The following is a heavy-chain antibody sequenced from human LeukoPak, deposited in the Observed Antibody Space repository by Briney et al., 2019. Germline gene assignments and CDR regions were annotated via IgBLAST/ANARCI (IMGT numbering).Heavy chain of an antibody. D-gene: IGHD6-19*01. CDR3: ARASRIYGSGWYFDY. CDR1: GFTFNNYV. CDR2: INGGGYNT. V-gene: IGHV3-23*01. J-gene: IGHJ4*02. Sequence: GGSLRLSCAASGFTFNNYVMSWVRQAPGKGLEWVSTINGGGYNTYYADSVKGRPTIPRDNHKNTLYLQVNTLRAEHTAVYYCARASRIYGSGWYFDYWGQGTLVTVSS.